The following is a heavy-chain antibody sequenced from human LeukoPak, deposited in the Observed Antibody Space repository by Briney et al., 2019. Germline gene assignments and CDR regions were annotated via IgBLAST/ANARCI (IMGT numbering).Heavy chain of an antibody. J-gene: IGHJ6*02. CDR2: ISGYGGST. CDR1: GFTFSSYA. V-gene: IGHV3-64D*06. CDR3: VKGDCSGGSCYRYYGMDV. D-gene: IGHD2-15*01. Sequence: GGSLRLSCSASGFTFSSYAMHWVRQAPGKGLEYVSAISGYGGSTYYADSVKGRFTISRDNSKNTLYLQMSSLRAEDTAVHYCVKGDCSGGSCYRYYGMDVWGQGTTVTVSS.